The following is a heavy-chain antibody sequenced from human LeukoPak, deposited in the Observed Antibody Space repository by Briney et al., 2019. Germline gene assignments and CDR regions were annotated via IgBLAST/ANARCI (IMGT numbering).Heavy chain of an antibody. CDR3: AKARIAAAGTGAFDV. J-gene: IGHJ3*01. CDR1: GFDLGHYE. CDR2: ISVRAATI. D-gene: IGHD6-13*01. Sequence: GGSLRLSCAASGFDLGHYEVNWVRQAPGKGLEWIAHISVRAATIYYGDSVEGRFTISRDDAKNSLFLQMNSLRDEDTAVYFCAKARIAAAGTGAFDVWGQGTMVTVSS. V-gene: IGHV3-48*03.